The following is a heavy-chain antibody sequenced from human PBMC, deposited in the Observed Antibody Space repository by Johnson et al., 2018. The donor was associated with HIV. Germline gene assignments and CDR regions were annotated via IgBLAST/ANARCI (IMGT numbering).Heavy chain of an antibody. J-gene: IGHJ3*02. CDR2: ISTSGATI. CDR1: GFTFNDYY. CDR3: AKDVEYGTGGVCPYDAFDI. Sequence: QVQLVESGGGVVKPGGSLRLSCAASGFTFNDYYMSWIRQAPGKGLEWLSYISTSGATIYYADSVKGRFTISSDNTKNTLFLQMNSLRAEDTAVYYCAKDVEYGTGGVCPYDAFDIWGQGTMVTVSS. D-gene: IGHD2-8*02. V-gene: IGHV3-11*01.